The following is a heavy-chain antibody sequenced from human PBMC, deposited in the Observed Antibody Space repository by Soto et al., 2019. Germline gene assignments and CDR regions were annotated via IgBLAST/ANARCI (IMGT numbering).Heavy chain of an antibody. V-gene: IGHV1-18*01. CDR1: GYTFASYG. Sequence: QVQLVQSGAEVKKPGASVKVSCKASGYTFASYGITWVRQAPGQGLEWMGWISAYNGDTNYAQKFQGRVTMTTDTSTSTAYMELSSLRSDDAAVYDCVRSWAIRLMDVWGKETTVIVSS. CDR2: ISAYNGDT. CDR3: VRSWAIRLMDV. J-gene: IGHJ6*04. D-gene: IGHD2-2*01.